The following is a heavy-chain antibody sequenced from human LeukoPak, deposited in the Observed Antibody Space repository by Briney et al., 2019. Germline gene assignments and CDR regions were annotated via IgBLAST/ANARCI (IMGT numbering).Heavy chain of an antibody. Sequence: GASVKVSRKASGYTFTSHYMHWVRQAPGQGLEWMGIINPSGGSTSYAQKFQGRVTMTRVTSTSTVYMELSSLRSEYTAVYYCARDRVYDSSGYYYGYFQHWGQGTLVTVSS. CDR3: ARDRVYDSSGYYYGYFQH. D-gene: IGHD3-22*01. J-gene: IGHJ1*01. V-gene: IGHV1-46*01. CDR1: GYTFTSHY. CDR2: INPSGGST.